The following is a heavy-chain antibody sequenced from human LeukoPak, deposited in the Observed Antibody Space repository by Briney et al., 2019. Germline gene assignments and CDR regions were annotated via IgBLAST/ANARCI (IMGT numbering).Heavy chain of an antibody. CDR2: IYYSGST. J-gene: IGHJ4*02. CDR1: GGSISSYY. V-gene: IGHV4-59*01. CDR3: ARGVVIAPQTFGY. D-gene: IGHD2-21*01. Sequence: PSETLSLTCTVSGGSISSYYWSWLRQPPGKGLEWIGYIYYSGSTNYNPSLKSRVTISVDTSKHQFSLKLSSVTAADTAVYYCARGVVIAPQTFGYWGQGTLVTVSS.